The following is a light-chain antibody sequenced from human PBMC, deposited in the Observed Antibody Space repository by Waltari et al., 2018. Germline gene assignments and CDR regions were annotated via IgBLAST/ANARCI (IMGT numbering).Light chain of an antibody. CDR1: SSVISRYND. CDR3: GLYTSSSTWV. J-gene: IGLJ3*02. CDR2: DVT. Sequence: QPASVSGSPGQSITISCTGTSSVISRYNDVSWYQQLPGKAPKLIIYDVTKGPSGVSNRFSGSKSGDTASLTISGLQAEDEADYYCGLYTSSSTWVFGGGTKVTVL. V-gene: IGLV2-14*03.